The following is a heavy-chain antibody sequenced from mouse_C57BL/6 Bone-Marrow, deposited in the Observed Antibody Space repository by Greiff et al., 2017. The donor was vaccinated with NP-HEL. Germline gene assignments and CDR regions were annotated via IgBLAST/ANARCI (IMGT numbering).Heavy chain of an antibody. V-gene: IGHV5-4*01. CDR2: ISDGGSYT. CDR1: GFTFSSYA. J-gene: IGHJ3*01. CDR3: ARAQPYYDYDEWFAY. Sequence: DVQLQESGGGLVKPGGSLKLSCAASGFTFSSYAMSWVRQTPEKRLEWVATISDGGSYTYYPDNVKGRFTISRDNAKNNLYLQMSHLKSEDTAMYYCARAQPYYDYDEWFAYWGQGTLVTVSA. D-gene: IGHD2-4*01.